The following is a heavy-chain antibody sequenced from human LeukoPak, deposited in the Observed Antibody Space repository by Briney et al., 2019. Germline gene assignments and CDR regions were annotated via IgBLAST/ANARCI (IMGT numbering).Heavy chain of an antibody. D-gene: IGHD3-22*01. CDR3: ARHVVAVGFDY. CDR1: GFTFSSYS. V-gene: IGHV3-21*01. Sequence: GGSLRLSCAASGFTFSSYSTNWVRQAPGKGLEWVSSITSSSSYIYYADSVKGRFTTSRDNAKNSLYLQMNSLRAEDTAVYYCARHVVAVGFDYWGQGTLVTVSS. CDR2: ITSSSSYI. J-gene: IGHJ4*02.